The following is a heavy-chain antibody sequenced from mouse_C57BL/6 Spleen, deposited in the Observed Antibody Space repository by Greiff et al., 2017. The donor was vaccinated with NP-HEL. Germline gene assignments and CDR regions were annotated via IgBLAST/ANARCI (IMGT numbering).Heavy chain of an antibody. CDR3: ARSNYYGGGAMDY. V-gene: IGHV1-20*01. Sequence: VQLKQSGPELVKPGDSVKISCKASGYSFTGYFMNWVMQSHGKSLEWIGRINPYNGDTFYNQKFKGKATLTVDKSSSTAHMELRSLTSEDSAVYYCARSNYYGGGAMDYWGQGTSVTVSS. CDR1: GYSFTGYF. CDR2: INPYNGDT. D-gene: IGHD1-1*01. J-gene: IGHJ4*01.